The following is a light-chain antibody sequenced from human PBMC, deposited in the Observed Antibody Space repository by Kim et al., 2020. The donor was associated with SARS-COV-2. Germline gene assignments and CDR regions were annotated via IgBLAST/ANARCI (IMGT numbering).Light chain of an antibody. CDR1: NIGSKS. Sequence: SYELTQPPSVSVAPGKTARITCGGNNIGSKSVHWYQQKPGQAPVLVIYYDSDRPSGIPERFSGSNSGNTATLTSSRVEAGDEADYYCQVGVSSSDHVVFG. CDR2: YDS. CDR3: QVGVSSSDHVV. J-gene: IGLJ2*01. V-gene: IGLV3-21*04.